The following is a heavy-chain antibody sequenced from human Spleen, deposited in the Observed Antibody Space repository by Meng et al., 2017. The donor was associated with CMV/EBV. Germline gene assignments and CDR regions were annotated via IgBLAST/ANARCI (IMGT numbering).Heavy chain of an antibody. D-gene: IGHD2-21*01. CDR1: VGSMSSGNYY. CDR2: IHHSGSA. CDR3: ASFDHIPRRNYFDY. J-gene: IGHJ4*02. V-gene: IGHV4-30-4*01. Sequence: QLQESGPGLVDPSQPLSLTSTAAVGSMSSGNYYWSWIRQPPGKGLEWIGYIHHSGSAYYNPSLKSRVSISVDTSKNQFSLNLNSMTAADTAVYYCASFDHIPRRNYFDYWGQGTLVTVSS.